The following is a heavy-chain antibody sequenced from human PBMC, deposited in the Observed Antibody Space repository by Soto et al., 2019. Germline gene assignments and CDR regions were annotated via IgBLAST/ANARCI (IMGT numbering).Heavy chain of an antibody. CDR1: GYTFTSYG. V-gene: IGHV1-18*01. Sequence: ASVKVSCKASGYTFTSYGISWVRQAPGQGLEWMGWISAYNGNTNYAQKHQGRVTMTTDTSTSTAYMELRSLRSDDTAVYYCGRVESGSNLRFLEWLLDNWFDPWGQGTLVTVSS. CDR2: ISAYNGNT. D-gene: IGHD3-3*01. J-gene: IGHJ5*02. CDR3: GRVESGSNLRFLEWLLDNWFDP.